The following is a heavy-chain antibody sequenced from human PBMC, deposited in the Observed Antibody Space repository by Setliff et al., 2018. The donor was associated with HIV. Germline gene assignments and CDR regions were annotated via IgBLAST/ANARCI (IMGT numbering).Heavy chain of an antibody. CDR2: ISYDGSNK. J-gene: IGHJ4*02. D-gene: IGHD3-22*01. Sequence: PGGPLRLSCAASGFTFSTYAMHWVRQAPGKGLQWVAVISYDGSNKYYADSVKGRFTISRDNSKNTLYLQMNSLRAEDTALYYCAGGASFDKSGYYNAPLSFDYWGQGTLVTV. V-gene: IGHV3-30*04. CDR3: AGGASFDKSGYYNAPLSFDY. CDR1: GFTFSTYA.